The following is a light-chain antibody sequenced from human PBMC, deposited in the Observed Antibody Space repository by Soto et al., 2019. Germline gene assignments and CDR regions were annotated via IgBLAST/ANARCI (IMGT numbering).Light chain of an antibody. Sequence: DSQMTQSTSSLSASVGDRVTITCRASQSISSYLNWYQQKPGKAPKLLIYAASSLQSGVPSRFSGSGSGTDFTLTISSLQPEDFATYYCQQSYSTPLTFGGGTKVDI. V-gene: IGKV1-39*01. CDR2: AAS. CDR1: QSISSY. J-gene: IGKJ4*01. CDR3: QQSYSTPLT.